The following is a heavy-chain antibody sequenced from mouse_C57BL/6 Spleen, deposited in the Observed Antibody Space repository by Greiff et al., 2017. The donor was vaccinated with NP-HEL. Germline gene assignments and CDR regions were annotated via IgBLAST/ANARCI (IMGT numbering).Heavy chain of an antibody. CDR2: IHPSDSDT. Sequence: QVQLKQPGAELVKPGASVKVSCKASGYTFTSYWMHWVKQRPGQGLEWIGRIHPSDSDTNYNQKFKGKATLTVDKSSSTAYMQLSSLTSEDSAVYYCAIRGSSSFYWYFDVWGTGTTVTVSS. V-gene: IGHV1-74*01. CDR1: GYTFTSYW. CDR3: AIRGSSSFYWYFDV. D-gene: IGHD1-1*01. J-gene: IGHJ1*03.